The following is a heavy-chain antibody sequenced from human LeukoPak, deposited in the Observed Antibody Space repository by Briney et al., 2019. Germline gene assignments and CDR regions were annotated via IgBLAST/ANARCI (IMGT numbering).Heavy chain of an antibody. J-gene: IGHJ4*02. Sequence: SETLSLTCTVSGGSIRSSYYYWGWIRQPPGKGLEWIGSIYDSGSTYYNPSLKSRVTISVDTSKNQFSLKLSSVTAADTAVYYCAKTTYYYDSSGYFFDYWGQGTLVTVSS. CDR3: AKTTYYYDSSGYFFDY. CDR1: GGSIRSSYYY. D-gene: IGHD3-22*01. V-gene: IGHV4-39*01. CDR2: IYDSGST.